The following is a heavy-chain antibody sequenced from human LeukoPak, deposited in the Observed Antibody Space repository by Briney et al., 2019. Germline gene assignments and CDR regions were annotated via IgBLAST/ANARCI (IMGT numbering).Heavy chain of an antibody. CDR3: AMNNDFWSGYYIS. CDR1: GGSISTYY. V-gene: IGHV4-4*08. J-gene: IGHJ5*02. CDR2: IYSSGSA. D-gene: IGHD3-3*01. Sequence: PSETLSLTCAVSGGSISTYYRNWIRQPPGKGLEWVGSIYSSGSASYNSSLKSRVTISIDTSKNQFSLKMISVTAADTAVYYCAMNNDFWSGYYISWGQGTLVTVSS.